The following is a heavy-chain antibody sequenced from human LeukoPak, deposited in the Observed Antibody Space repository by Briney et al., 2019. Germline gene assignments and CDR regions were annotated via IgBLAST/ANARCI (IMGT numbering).Heavy chain of an antibody. J-gene: IGHJ3*02. Sequence: NPSETLSLTCTVSGGSISSYYWSWIRQPAGKGLEWIGRIYTSGSTNYNPSLKSRVTMSVDTSKNQFSLKLSSVTAADTAVYYCASGNQNREGRAAAGTNAFDIWGQGTMVTVSS. CDR2: IYTSGST. CDR3: ASGNQNREGRAAAGTNAFDI. V-gene: IGHV4-4*07. D-gene: IGHD6-13*01. CDR1: GGSISSYY.